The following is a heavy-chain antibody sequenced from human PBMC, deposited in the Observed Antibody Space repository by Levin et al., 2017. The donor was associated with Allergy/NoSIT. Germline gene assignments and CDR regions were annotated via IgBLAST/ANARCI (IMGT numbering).Heavy chain of an antibody. Sequence: GGSLRLSCAASGFTFNGYTMHWVRQAPGKGLEWVAVISFDESSKYYADSVKGRFTISRDNSKNTLYLQMSSLRAEDTALYYCAREDTAMIYFFDYWGQGTLDTVSS. V-gene: IGHV3-30-3*01. CDR3: AREDTAMIYFFDY. D-gene: IGHD5-18*01. CDR1: GFTFNGYT. J-gene: IGHJ4*02. CDR2: ISFDESSK.